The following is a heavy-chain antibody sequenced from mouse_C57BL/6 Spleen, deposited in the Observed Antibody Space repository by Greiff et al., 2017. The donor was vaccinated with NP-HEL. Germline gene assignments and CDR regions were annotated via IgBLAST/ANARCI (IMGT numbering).Heavy chain of an antibody. CDR2: ILPGSGST. V-gene: IGHV1-9*01. CDR1: GYTFTGYW. D-gene: IGHD1-1*01. CDR3: AREGGYYYGSPRYFDV. Sequence: VKLQESGAELMKPGASVKLSCKATGYTFTGYWIEWVKQRPGHGLEWIGEILPGSGSTNYNEKFKGKATFTADTSSNTAYMQLSSLTTEDSAIYYCAREGGYYYGSPRYFDVWGTGTTVTVSS. J-gene: IGHJ1*03.